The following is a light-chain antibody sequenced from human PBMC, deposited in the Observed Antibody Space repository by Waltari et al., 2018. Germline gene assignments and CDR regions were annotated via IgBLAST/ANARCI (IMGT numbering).Light chain of an antibody. CDR3: CSYAGGTAYV. Sequence: CALTQPASVSGSPGQSLTISCPGTSSDTGTYTFVSWYQEYPGKAPKLIIYEATKRPSGVSDRFSASKSGNTASLTISGLQADDEADYSCCSYAGGTAYVFGTGTRVTVL. CDR1: SSDTGTYTF. V-gene: IGLV2-23*01. CDR2: EAT. J-gene: IGLJ1*01.